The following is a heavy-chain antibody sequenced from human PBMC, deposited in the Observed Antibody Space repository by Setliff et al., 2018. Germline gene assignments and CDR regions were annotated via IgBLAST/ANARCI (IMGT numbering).Heavy chain of an antibody. CDR1: GYSISSGYI. CDR2: IGHTGSI. J-gene: IGHJ4*02. CDR3: ARDLGHGGDSDY. Sequence: SETLSLTCTVSGYSISSGYICGWIRQPPGKGLEWVGNIGHTGSINYNPSLKSRLTISRDTSKNQVSLKLNSVTATDTAVYYCARDLGHGGDSDYWGQGILVTVSS. V-gene: IGHV4-38-2*02. D-gene: IGHD2-21*02.